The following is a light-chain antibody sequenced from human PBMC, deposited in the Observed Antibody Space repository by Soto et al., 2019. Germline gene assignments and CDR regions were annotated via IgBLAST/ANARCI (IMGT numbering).Light chain of an antibody. CDR2: KAS. Sequence: DIQMTQSPSTLSASVGDRVSINCRASQSISAWLAWYQQKPGKAPRLLIYKASTLEIGVPSRFSGSGSGTDFTLTISSLQPEDFATYYCQQSYTTPRTFGQGTKV. V-gene: IGKV1-5*03. J-gene: IGKJ1*01. CDR1: QSISAW. CDR3: QQSYTTPRT.